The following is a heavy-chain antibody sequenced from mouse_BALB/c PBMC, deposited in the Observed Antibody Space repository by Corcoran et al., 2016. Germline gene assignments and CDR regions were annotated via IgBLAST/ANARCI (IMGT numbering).Heavy chain of an antibody. CDR1: GFDFSIYW. CDR2: INPDSSTI. CDR3: ARLGYYGNSAY. Sequence: EVKLLEFGGGLVQPGGSLKLSCAASGFDFSIYWMSWVRQAPGKGLEWIGEINPDSSTINYTPSLKDKFIISRDNAKNTLYLQMSKVRSEDTALYYCARLGYYGNSAYWGQGTLVTVSA. J-gene: IGHJ3*01. V-gene: IGHV4-1*02. D-gene: IGHD2-1*01.